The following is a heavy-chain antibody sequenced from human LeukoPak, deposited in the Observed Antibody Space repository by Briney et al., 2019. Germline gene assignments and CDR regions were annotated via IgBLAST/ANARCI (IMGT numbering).Heavy chain of an antibody. CDR3: ARAQYSSSWYYFDY. J-gene: IGHJ4*02. CDR2: IYTSGST. CDR1: GGSISSYY. V-gene: IGHV4-4*07. Sequence: SETLSLTCTVSGGSISSYYWSWIRQPAGKGLEWIGRIYTSGSTNYNPSLKSRVTMSVDTSKNQLSLKLSSVTAADTAVYYCARAQYSSSWYYFDYWGQGTLVTVSS. D-gene: IGHD6-13*01.